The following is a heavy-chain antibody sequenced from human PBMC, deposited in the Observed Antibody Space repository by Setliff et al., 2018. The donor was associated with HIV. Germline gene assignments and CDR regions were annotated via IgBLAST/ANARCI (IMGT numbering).Heavy chain of an antibody. D-gene: IGHD3-3*01. CDR1: GGTFSSYA. CDR3: VRGVQSPPHYSYYYMDV. J-gene: IGHJ6*03. V-gene: IGHV1-69*04. CDR2: IIPILGVA. Sequence: SVKVSCKASGGTFSSYAISWVRQAPGQGLDWMGRIIPILGVANYAQRFQGKVTITADKSTSTAYMELTSLGFDDTAMYYCVRGVQSPPHYSYYYMDVWGEGTMVTVSS.